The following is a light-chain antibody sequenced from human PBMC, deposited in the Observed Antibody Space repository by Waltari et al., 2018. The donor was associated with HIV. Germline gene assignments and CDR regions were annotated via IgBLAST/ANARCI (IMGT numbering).Light chain of an antibody. V-gene: IGLV1-51*01. Sequence: QSVLTQPPSVSAAPGQRITISCSGDTSNIGHNYVSWYRQLPGTAPKLLIYDDYKRPSGIPDRFSGSKSGSSVTLAISGLQTGDEADYYCGTWDSRLNAGVFGGGTRLTVL. CDR1: TSNIGHNY. J-gene: IGLJ2*01. CDR3: GTWDSRLNAGV. CDR2: DDY.